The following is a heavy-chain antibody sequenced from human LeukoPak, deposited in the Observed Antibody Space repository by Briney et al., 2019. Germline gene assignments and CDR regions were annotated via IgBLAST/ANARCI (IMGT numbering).Heavy chain of an antibody. D-gene: IGHD3-3*01. CDR2: IHYSGST. Sequence: SETLSLTCAVSGDSIISNSYNWGWLRQPPGKGLEWIGSIHYSGSTYDNPSLKSRATLSVDTSKNQFSLKLSSVTAADTAVYFCARQHDDDWFDPWGQGTLVTVSS. CDR3: ARQHDDDWFDP. CDR1: GDSIISNSYN. J-gene: IGHJ5*02. V-gene: IGHV4-39*01.